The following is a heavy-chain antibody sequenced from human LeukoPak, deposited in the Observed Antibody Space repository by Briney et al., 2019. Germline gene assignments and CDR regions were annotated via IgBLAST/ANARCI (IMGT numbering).Heavy chain of an antibody. J-gene: IGHJ3*02. CDR3: AREIAAAGFDAFDI. Sequence: SETLSLTCTVSGGSISSGDYYWSWIRQPPGKGLEWIGYIYYSGSTYYNPSLKSRVTISVDTSKNQFSLKLSSVTAADTAVYYCAREIAAAGFDAFDIWGQGTMVTVSS. CDR2: IYYSGST. D-gene: IGHD6-13*01. V-gene: IGHV4-30-4*08. CDR1: GGSISSGDYY.